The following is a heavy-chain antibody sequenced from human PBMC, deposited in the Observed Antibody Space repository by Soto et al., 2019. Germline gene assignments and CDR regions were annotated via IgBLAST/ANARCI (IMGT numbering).Heavy chain of an antibody. Sequence: PSETLSLTCTVSGGSISSSSYYWGWIRQPPGKGLEWIGDIYHIGSTNYNPSLRGRVTISVDKSNNQFSLTLKDVTAADTAVYYCATLPPRIEVTVLPIPTWGQGTLVTVSS. CDR1: GGSISSSSYY. V-gene: IGHV4-61*05. CDR2: IYHIGST. CDR3: ATLPPRIEVTVLPIPT. D-gene: IGHD2-2*02. J-gene: IGHJ5*02.